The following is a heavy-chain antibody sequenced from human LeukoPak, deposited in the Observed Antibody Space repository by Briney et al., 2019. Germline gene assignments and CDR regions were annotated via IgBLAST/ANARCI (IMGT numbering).Heavy chain of an antibody. Sequence: TLSLTCTVSGGSISSGGYYWSWIRQHPGKGLEWIGYIYYSGSTYYNPSLKSRVTISVDTSKNQFSLKLSSVTAADTAVYYCARQEYSYGFYWFDPWGQGTLVTVSS. V-gene: IGHV4-31*03. CDR3: ARQEYSYGFYWFDP. D-gene: IGHD5-18*01. J-gene: IGHJ5*02. CDR2: IYYSGST. CDR1: GGSISSGGYY.